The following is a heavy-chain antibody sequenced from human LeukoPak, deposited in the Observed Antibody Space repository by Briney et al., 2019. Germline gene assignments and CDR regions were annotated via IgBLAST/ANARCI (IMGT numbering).Heavy chain of an antibody. CDR1: GFTFSSSW. D-gene: IGHD6-13*01. CDR2: IKADGSEK. CDR3: AKGFISSWYGEPNQY. V-gene: IGHV3-7*01. Sequence: PGGSLRLSCAASGFTFSSSWMTWVRQAPGKGPEWVANIKADGSEKHYVDSVKGRFSISRDNAKNSLYLQMNSLRAEDTAVYYCAKGFISSWYGEPNQYWGQGTLVTVSS. J-gene: IGHJ4*02.